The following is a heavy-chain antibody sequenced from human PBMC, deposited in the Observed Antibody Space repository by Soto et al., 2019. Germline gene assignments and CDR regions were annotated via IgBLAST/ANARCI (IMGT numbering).Heavy chain of an antibody. D-gene: IGHD3-3*01. CDR2: ISAYNGNT. J-gene: IGHJ6*02. V-gene: IGHV1-18*04. CDR3: ARAWVDYDFWSGLSRGGMDV. Sequence: AASVKVSCKASGYTFTSYGISWVRQAPGQGLEWMGWISAYNGNTNYAQKLQGRVTMTTDTSTSTAYMELRSLRSDDTAVYYCARAWVDYDFWSGLSRGGMDVWGQGTTVTVSS. CDR1: GYTFTSYG.